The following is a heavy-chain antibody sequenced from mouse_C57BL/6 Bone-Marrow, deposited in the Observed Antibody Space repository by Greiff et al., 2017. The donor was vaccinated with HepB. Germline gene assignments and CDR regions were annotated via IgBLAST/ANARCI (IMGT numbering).Heavy chain of an antibody. J-gene: IGHJ1*03. D-gene: IGHD3-3*01. V-gene: IGHV1-69*01. CDR3: RDGTYFDV. CDR1: GYTFTSYW. Sequence: QVQLKQPGAELVMPGASVKLSCKASGYTFTSYWMHWVKQRPGQGLEWIGEIDPSDSYTNYNQKFKGKSTLTVDKSSSTAYMQLSSLTSEDSAVYYCRDGTYFDVWGTGTTVTVSS. CDR2: IDPSDSYT.